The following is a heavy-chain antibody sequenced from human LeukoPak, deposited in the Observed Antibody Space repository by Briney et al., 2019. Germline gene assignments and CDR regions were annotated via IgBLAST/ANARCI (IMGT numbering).Heavy chain of an antibody. CDR2: IIPIFGTA. Sequence: GASVKVSSKASGGTFTSYAISWVRQTPGQGLEWMGGIIPIFGTANYAQKFQGRVTITTDESTSTAYMELSSLRSEDTAVYYCARQSSSETIGFGDNNPGHIDYWGQGPLVTISS. CDR1: GGTFTSYA. D-gene: IGHD6-13*01. J-gene: IGHJ4*02. V-gene: IGHV1-69*05. CDR3: ARQSSSETIGFGDNNPGHIDY.